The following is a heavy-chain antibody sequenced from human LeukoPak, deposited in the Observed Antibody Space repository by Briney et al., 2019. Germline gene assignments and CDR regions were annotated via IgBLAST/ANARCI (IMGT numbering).Heavy chain of an antibody. CDR3: ARVTHSDGGNSESFDY. D-gene: IGHD4-23*01. Sequence: PGGSLRLSCAASGFIFSSYEMNWVRQAPGKGLEWIGEINHSGSTNYNPSLKSRVTISVDTSKNQFSLRLSSVTAADTAVYYCARVTHSDGGNSESFDYWGQGTLVTVSS. J-gene: IGHJ4*02. CDR1: GFIFSSYE. V-gene: IGHV4-34*01. CDR2: INHSGST.